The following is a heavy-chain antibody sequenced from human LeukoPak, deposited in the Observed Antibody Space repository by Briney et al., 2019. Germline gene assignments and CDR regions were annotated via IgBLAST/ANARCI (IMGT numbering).Heavy chain of an antibody. CDR3: ARDGRGFGQLSN. Sequence: ASVEVSCKASGYTFTSYGISWVRQAPGQGVEGMGWIRAYYGNTNYAQNLQGRVTMTTDTSTSTAYMELRSLRSDDTAVYYCARDGRGFGQLSNWGQGTLVTVSS. CDR1: GYTFTSYG. J-gene: IGHJ4*02. D-gene: IGHD3-10*01. CDR2: IRAYYGNT. V-gene: IGHV1-18*01.